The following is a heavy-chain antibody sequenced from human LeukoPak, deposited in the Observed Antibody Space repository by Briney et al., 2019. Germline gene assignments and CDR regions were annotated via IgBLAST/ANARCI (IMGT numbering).Heavy chain of an antibody. V-gene: IGHV1-69*13. J-gene: IGHJ5*02. D-gene: IGHD2-15*01. CDR2: IIPIFGTV. Sequence: ASVKVSCKASGGTLSSYAITWVRQAPGQGLEWMGGIIPIFGTVNYAQKFQGRVTITADESTSTAYMELSSLRSEDTAVYYCAREYCSGGSCYNWFDPWGQGTLVTVSS. CDR1: GGTLSSYA. CDR3: AREYCSGGSCYNWFDP.